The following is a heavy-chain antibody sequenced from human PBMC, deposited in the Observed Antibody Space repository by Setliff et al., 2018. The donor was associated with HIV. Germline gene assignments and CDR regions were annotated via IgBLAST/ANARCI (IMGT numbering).Heavy chain of an antibody. CDR2: INPSGGST. V-gene: IGHV1-46*01. D-gene: IGHD5-12*01. J-gene: IGHJ4*02. CDR3: ARVGERWLQFYYFDN. CDR1: GYTFTSYH. Sequence: GASVKVSCKASGYTFTSYHIHWVRRAPGQGLEWMGVINPSGGSTSYAQKFQGRVTMTRGTSSGTVYMELSGLRFEDTAMYYCARVGERWLQFYYFDNWGQGTLGTVS.